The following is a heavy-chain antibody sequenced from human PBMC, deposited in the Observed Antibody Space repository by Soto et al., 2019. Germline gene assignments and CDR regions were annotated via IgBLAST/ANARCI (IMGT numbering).Heavy chain of an antibody. D-gene: IGHD3-3*01. CDR3: ARDVLYDV. Sequence: QVQLVQSGAEVTKPGASVKVSCKASGYTFTSYALHWVRQAPGQRLEWMGWINAGNGNSKYSQKFQGRVTITRDTSANTAYMELSRLRSEDTAGYYCARDVLYDVWGQGTTVTVSS. CDR2: INAGNGNS. CDR1: GYTFTSYA. V-gene: IGHV1-3*01. J-gene: IGHJ6*02.